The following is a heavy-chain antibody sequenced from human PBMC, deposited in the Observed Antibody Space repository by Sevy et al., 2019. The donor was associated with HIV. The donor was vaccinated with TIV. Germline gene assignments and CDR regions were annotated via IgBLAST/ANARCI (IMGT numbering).Heavy chain of an antibody. CDR2: INPNSGGT. J-gene: IGHJ4*02. D-gene: IGHD3-9*01. V-gene: IGHV1-2*02. CDR1: GYTFTGYY. CDR3: ARMFLYYDILTGYSDDY. Sequence: ASVKVSCKAPGYTFTGYYMHWVRQAPGQGLEWMGWINPNSGGTNYAQKFQGRVTMTRDTSISTAYMELSRLRSDDTAVYYCARMFLYYDILTGYSDDYWGQGTLVTVSS.